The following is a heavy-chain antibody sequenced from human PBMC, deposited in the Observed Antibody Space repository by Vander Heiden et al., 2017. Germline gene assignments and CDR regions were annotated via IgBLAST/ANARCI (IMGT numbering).Heavy chain of an antibody. Sequence: EVQLLESGGGLVQPGGSLRLSCAAPGFTFSSYAMSWVRQAPGKGLEWVSAISGSGGSTYYADSVKGRFTISRDNSKNTLYLQMNSLRAEDTAVYYCAKDYYYDSSGRRFDYWGQGTLVTVSS. CDR3: AKDYYYDSSGRRFDY. CDR2: ISGSGGST. J-gene: IGHJ4*02. CDR1: GFTFSSYA. D-gene: IGHD3-22*01. V-gene: IGHV3-23*01.